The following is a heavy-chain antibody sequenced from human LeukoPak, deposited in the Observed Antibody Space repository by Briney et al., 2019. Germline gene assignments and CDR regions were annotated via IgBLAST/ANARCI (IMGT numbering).Heavy chain of an antibody. V-gene: IGHV1-18*01. CDR1: GYTFTSYG. CDR2: ISAYNGNT. D-gene: IGHD4-17*01. Sequence: ASVKVSCKASGYTFTSYGISWVRQAPGQGLEWMGWISAYNGNTNYAQKLQGRVTVTTDTSTSTAYMELRSLRSDDTAVYYCARDTPHTVTKPPLRYWGQGTLVTVSS. CDR3: ARDTPHTVTKPPLRY. J-gene: IGHJ4*02.